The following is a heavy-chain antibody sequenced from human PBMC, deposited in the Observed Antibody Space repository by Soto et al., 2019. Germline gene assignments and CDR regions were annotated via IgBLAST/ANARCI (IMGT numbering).Heavy chain of an antibody. V-gene: IGHV3-23*01. Sequence: GGSLRLSCAASGFTFTSYAMSWVRQAPGKGLEWVSTIGGSGDTTYHADSVTGRFTISRDNSKNTLYLQMNSLRADDTAVYYCAKDSTDNRLPRYFDYWGQGTLVTVSS. J-gene: IGHJ4*02. CDR2: IGGSGDTT. CDR3: AKDSTDNRLPRYFDY. CDR1: GFTFTSYA. D-gene: IGHD1-20*01.